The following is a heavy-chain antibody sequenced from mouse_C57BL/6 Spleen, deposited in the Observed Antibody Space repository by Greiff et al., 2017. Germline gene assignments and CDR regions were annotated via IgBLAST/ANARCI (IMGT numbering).Heavy chain of an antibody. Sequence: QVQLQQSGAELVRPGASVTLSCKASGYTFTDYEMHWVKQTPVHGLEWIGAIDPETGGTAYNQKFKGKAILTADKSSSTAYMELRSLTSEDSAVYYCTRQLRLPSFAYWGQETLVTVSA. CDR2: IDPETGGT. V-gene: IGHV1-15*01. D-gene: IGHD3-2*02. CDR1: GYTFTDYE. J-gene: IGHJ3*01. CDR3: TRQLRLPSFAY.